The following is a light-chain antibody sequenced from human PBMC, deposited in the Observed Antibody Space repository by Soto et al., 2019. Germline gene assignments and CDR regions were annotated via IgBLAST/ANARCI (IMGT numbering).Light chain of an antibody. V-gene: IGLV2-14*01. CDR1: SSDVGGYKY. CDR2: VVS. J-gene: IGLJ1*01. CDR3: SSYTPTSTYV. Sequence: QSALTQPASVSGSPGQSITITCTGTSSDVGGYKYVSWYQQHPGKAPKLLIYVVSNRPSGVSNRFSGSKAGNTASLTISGLQAEDEADYYCSSYTPTSTYVFGTGTKLTVL.